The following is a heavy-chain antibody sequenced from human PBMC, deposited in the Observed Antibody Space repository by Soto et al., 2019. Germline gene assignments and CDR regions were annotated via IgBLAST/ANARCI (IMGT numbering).Heavy chain of an antibody. J-gene: IGHJ4*02. CDR2: ISGSDDST. CDR3: AKRSSSSTFDY. Sequence: GSLRLSCAASGFTFSSYARSWVRQAPGKGLEWVSVISGSDDSTYYADSVKGRFTISRDNSKNTLYLQMNSLRAEDTAVYYCAKRSSSSTFDYWGQGTLVTVSS. D-gene: IGHD6-6*01. CDR1: GFTFSSYA. V-gene: IGHV3-23*01.